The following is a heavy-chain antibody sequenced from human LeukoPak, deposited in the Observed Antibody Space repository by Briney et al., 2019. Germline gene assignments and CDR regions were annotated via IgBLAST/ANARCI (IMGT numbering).Heavy chain of an antibody. Sequence: GGSLRLSCAASGFTFSCYSMNWVRQAPGKGLEWVSYISGSSSIIHYADSVKGRFTISRDNAKNSLYLQMNSLRDEDTAVYYCARAYSSSSSYYYYYGMDVWGQGTTVTVSS. D-gene: IGHD6-6*01. J-gene: IGHJ6*02. V-gene: IGHV3-48*02. CDR1: GFTFSCYS. CDR3: ARAYSSSSSYYYYYGMDV. CDR2: ISGSSSII.